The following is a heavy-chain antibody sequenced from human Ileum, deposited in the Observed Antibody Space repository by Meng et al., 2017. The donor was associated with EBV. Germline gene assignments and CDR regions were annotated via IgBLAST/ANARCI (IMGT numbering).Heavy chain of an antibody. CDR3: ARGRGYGDYGSLY. Sequence: VQLQRWGRGLLQPPGTLPLTCAVNGGSFSGYYWSWIRQPPGKGLEWIGEINHSGSTNYNPSLKSRVTISVDTSKNQFSLKLSSVTAADTAVYYCARGRGYGDYGSLYWGQGTLVTVSS. D-gene: IGHD4-17*01. J-gene: IGHJ4*02. CDR2: INHSGST. CDR1: GGSFSGYY. V-gene: IGHV4-34*01.